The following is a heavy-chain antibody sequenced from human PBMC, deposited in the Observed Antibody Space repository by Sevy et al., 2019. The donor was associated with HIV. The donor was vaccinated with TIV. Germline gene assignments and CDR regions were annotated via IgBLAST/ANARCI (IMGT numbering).Heavy chain of an antibody. Sequence: SETLSLTCTVSGGSMSGSFYWSWVRQSAGKGLEWIGRIYTSGSTNYNTSLKSRVTMSVDTSKNQFSLSLTTVTAADTAVYYCARAPYYYDRSGYLSALVDVWGQGTTVTVSS. J-gene: IGHJ6*02. D-gene: IGHD3-22*01. CDR3: ARAPYYYDRSGYLSALVDV. V-gene: IGHV4-4*07. CDR2: IYTSGST. CDR1: GGSMSGSFY.